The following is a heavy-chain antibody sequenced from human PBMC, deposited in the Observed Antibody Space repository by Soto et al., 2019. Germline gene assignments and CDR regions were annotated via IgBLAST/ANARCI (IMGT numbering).Heavy chain of an antibody. Sequence: EVQLEESGGGLIQPGGSLRLSCAASGFTFSSNYMSWVRQAPGKGLEWVSVIYSGGSTYYADSVKGRFTISRDNSKNTLYLQMNSLRAEDTAVYYCARDLLPHDAFDIWGQGTMVTVSS. J-gene: IGHJ3*02. CDR1: GFTFSSNY. V-gene: IGHV3-53*01. CDR3: ARDLLPHDAFDI. CDR2: IYSGGST.